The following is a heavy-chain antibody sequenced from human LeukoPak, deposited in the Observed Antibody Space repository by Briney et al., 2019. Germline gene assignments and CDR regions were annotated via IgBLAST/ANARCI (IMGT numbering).Heavy chain of an antibody. CDR3: ARWHYYDSSGYYGGYYFDY. V-gene: IGHV3-20*04. D-gene: IGHD3-22*01. CDR1: GFTFDDYG. Sequence: PGGSLRLSCAASGFTFDDYGMSWVRQAPGKGLEWVSGINWNGGSTGYADSVKGRFTISRDNAKNSLYLQMNSLRAEDTALYYCARWHYYDSSGYYGGYYFDYRGQGTLVTVSS. J-gene: IGHJ4*02. CDR2: INWNGGST.